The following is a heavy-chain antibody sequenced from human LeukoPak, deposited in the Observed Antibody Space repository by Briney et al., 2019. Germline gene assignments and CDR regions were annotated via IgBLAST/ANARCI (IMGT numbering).Heavy chain of an antibody. CDR2: IEASGGAT. CDR3: ARDLLVYGGWFDP. J-gene: IGHJ5*02. CDR1: GFTFSGYA. V-gene: IGHV3-23*01. Sequence: GGSLRLSCAASGFTFSGYAMYWVRQAPGKGLEWVSSIEASGGATYYADSVKGRFTISRDNSKNTFYLQMNSLRAEDTAVYYCARDLLVYGGWFDPWGQGTLVTVSS. D-gene: IGHD1-14*01.